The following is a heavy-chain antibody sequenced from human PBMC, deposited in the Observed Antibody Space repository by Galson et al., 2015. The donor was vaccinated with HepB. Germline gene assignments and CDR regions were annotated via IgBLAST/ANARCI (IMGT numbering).Heavy chain of an antibody. Sequence: SLRLSCAASGFTFSSYGMHWVRQAPGKGLEWVAVIWYDGSNKYYADSVKGRFTISRDNSKNTLYLQMNSLRAEDTAVYYCARSDRTGKVVPAAPKGGYFDYWGQGTLVTVSS. CDR3: ARSDRTGKVVPAAPKGGYFDY. CDR1: GFTFSSYG. D-gene: IGHD2-2*01. V-gene: IGHV3-33*01. CDR2: IWYDGSNK. J-gene: IGHJ4*02.